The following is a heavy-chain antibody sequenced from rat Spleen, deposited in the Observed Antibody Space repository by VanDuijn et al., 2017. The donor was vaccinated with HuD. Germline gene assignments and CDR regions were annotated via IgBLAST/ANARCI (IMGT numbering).Heavy chain of an antibody. J-gene: IGHJ2*01. CDR2: ISPSGGSA. D-gene: IGHD1-10*01. Sequence: EVQLVESGGGLVQPGRSLKLSCAASGFTFSNYGMHWIRQAPTKGLEWVAFISPSGGSAYYRDSVKGRFTISRDNAKSTLYLQMDSLRSEDTATYYCATDNNYFDYWGQGVMVTVSS. CDR3: ATDNNYFDY. CDR1: GFTFSNYG. V-gene: IGHV5-19*01.